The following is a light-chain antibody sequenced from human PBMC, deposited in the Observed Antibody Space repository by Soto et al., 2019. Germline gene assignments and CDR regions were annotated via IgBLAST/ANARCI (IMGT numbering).Light chain of an antibody. V-gene: IGLV2-14*01. J-gene: IGLJ2*01. CDR1: SSDVGGYKY. Sequence: QSALTQPASVSGSTGQSITISCTGVSSDVGGYKYVSWYQQHPGKAPKVMIYEINKRPSGVSDRFPGSKSGKTAYLTISGLQVEDEADYYCSSYTSSNKVFGGGTKVTVL. CDR2: EIN. CDR3: SSYTSSNKV.